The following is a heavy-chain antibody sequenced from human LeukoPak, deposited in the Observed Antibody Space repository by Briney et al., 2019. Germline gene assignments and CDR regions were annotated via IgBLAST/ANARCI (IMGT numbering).Heavy chain of an antibody. CDR1: GDSVSSNIAA. Sequence: SQTLSLTCAISGDSVSSNIAAWNWIRQSPSRGLEWLGRTYYRSKWYNDYAGSVKSRITINPDTSKNQFFLQVNSMTPEDTAVYYCAREGSEGYLFDYWGQGTLVTVSS. J-gene: IGHJ4*02. D-gene: IGHD1-1*01. CDR3: AREGSEGYLFDY. V-gene: IGHV6-1*01. CDR2: TYYRSKWYN.